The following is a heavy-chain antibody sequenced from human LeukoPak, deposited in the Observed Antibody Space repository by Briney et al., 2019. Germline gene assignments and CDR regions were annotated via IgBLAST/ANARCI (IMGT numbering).Heavy chain of an antibody. CDR3: AREVPPYYYDSSGMPNYYYYYGMDV. CDR1: GYTFPSYA. J-gene: IGHJ6*02. V-gene: IGHV7-4-1*02. CDR2: INTNTGNP. D-gene: IGHD3-22*01. Sequence: GASVKVSWKASGYTFPSYAMNWVRQAPGQGLEWMGWINTNTGNPTYAQGFTGRFVFSLDTSVSTAYLQISSLKAEDTAVYYCAREVPPYYYDSSGMPNYYYYYGMDVWGQGTTVTVSS.